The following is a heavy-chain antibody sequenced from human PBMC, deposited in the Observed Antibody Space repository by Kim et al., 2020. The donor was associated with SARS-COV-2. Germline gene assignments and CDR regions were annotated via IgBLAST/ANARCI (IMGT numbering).Heavy chain of an antibody. D-gene: IGHD6-13*01. V-gene: IGHV3-30*18. Sequence: GGSLRLSCAASGFTFSSYGMHWVRQAPGKGLEWVAVISYDGSNKYYADSVKGRFTISRDNSKNTLYLQMNSLRAEDTAVYYCAKDRVAAAAGVRWGQGTL. J-gene: IGHJ4*02. CDR3: AKDRVAAAAGVR. CDR1: GFTFSSYG. CDR2: ISYDGSNK.